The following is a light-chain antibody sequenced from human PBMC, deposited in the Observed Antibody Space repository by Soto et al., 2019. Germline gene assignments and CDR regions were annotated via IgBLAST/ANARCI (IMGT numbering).Light chain of an antibody. J-gene: IGLJ1*01. CDR2: EVS. V-gene: IGLV2-14*01. CDR1: SSDVGGYNY. CDR3: SSYTSNTTQYV. Sequence: QSALTQPASVSGSPAQSITISCTGTSSDVGGYNYVSWYQHHPGKAPKLMIFEVSYRPSGVSNRFSGSKSGNTASLTISGLQAEDKADYYCSSYTSNTTQYVFGTGTKVTVL.